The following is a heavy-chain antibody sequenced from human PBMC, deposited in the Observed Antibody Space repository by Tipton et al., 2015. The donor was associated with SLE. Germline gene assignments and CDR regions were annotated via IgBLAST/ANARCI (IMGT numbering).Heavy chain of an antibody. CDR1: GGSISRGFYP. V-gene: IGHV4-61*02. D-gene: IGHD1-26*01. Sequence: TLSLTCNVSGGSISRGFYPWNWIRQPAGKGLEWIGRVSSTGTTNYNPSLKSRVTISLDTSKNQFSLRLSSVTAADTAVYYCARFPGGSYYYYTLDVCGQGTTVTVSS. CDR2: VSSTGTT. CDR3: ARFPGGSYYYYTLDV. J-gene: IGHJ6*02.